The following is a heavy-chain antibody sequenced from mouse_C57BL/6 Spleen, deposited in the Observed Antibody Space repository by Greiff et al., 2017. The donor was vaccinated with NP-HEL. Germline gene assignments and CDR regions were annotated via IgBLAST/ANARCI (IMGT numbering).Heavy chain of an antibody. CDR3: ARDYYGSSFAWFAY. J-gene: IGHJ3*01. Sequence: QVQLQQSGAELVRPGTSVKVSCKASGYAFTNYLIEWVKQRPGQGLEWIGVLNPGSGGTNYNEKFKGKATLTADKSSSTAYMQLSSLTSEDSAVYFCARDYYGSSFAWFAYWGQGTLVTVSA. V-gene: IGHV1-54*01. D-gene: IGHD1-1*01. CDR1: GYAFTNYL. CDR2: LNPGSGGT.